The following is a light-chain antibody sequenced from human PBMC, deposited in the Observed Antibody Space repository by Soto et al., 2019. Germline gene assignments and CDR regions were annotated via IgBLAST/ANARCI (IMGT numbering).Light chain of an antibody. CDR1: SSDVGGYNY. J-gene: IGLJ1*01. CDR2: EVS. CDR3: SSYTSSL. Sequence: QSALTQPASVSGSPGQSITISCTGTSSDVGGYNYVSWYQQHPGKAPKLMIYEVSNRPSGVSNRFSGSKSGNTASLTISGLQAEDEADYYCSSYTSSLFGTGTKVTVL. V-gene: IGLV2-14*01.